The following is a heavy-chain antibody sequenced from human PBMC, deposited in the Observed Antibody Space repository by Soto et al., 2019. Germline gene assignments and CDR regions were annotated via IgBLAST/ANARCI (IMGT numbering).Heavy chain of an antibody. V-gene: IGHV3-48*01. J-gene: IGHJ4*02. CDR3: ARDEVAVAGIVLSHFDY. CDR2: ISSSSSTI. CDR1: GFTFSNAW. Sequence: GGSLRLSCAASGFTFSNAWMNWVRQAPGKGLEWVSYISSSSSTIYYADSVKGRFTISRDNAKNSLYLQMSSLRAEDTAVYYCARDEVAVAGIVLSHFDYWGQGTLVTVSS. D-gene: IGHD6-19*01.